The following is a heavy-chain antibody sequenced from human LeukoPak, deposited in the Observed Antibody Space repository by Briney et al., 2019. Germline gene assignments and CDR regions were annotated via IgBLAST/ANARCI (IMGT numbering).Heavy chain of an antibody. CDR3: ARGIGGLWSHSYGETLDY. CDR1: GGSISSYY. Sequence: ASETLSLTCTVSGGSISSYYWSWIRQPPGKGLEWIGYIYYSGSTNYNPSLKSRVTISVDTSKNQFSLKLSSVTAADTAVYYCARGIGGLWSHSYGETLDYWGQGTLVTVSS. CDR2: IYYSGST. D-gene: IGHD5-18*01. J-gene: IGHJ4*02. V-gene: IGHV4-59*01.